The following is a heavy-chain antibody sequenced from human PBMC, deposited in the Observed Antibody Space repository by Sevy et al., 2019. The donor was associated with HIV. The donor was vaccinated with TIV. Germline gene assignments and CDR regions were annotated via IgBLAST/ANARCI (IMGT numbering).Heavy chain of an antibody. J-gene: IGHJ6*02. D-gene: IGHD4-17*01. Sequence: GGSLRLSCAASGFILSDYYMSWIRQRPGKGLEWISYISGSDDAIYYAESVKGRFTISMDKTKNSLYLQMNSLRVEETAVYYCARDHVKDGDLGDYYYFAMDVWGQGTTLTVSS. CDR3: ARDHVKDGDLGDYYYFAMDV. V-gene: IGHV3-11*01. CDR2: ISGSDDAI. CDR1: GFILSDYY.